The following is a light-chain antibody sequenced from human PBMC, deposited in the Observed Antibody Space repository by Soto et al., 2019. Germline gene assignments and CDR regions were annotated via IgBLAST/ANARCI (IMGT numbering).Light chain of an antibody. Sequence: DIQMTQSPSTLSGSVGDRVTITCLGSQSISGWLAWYQQKPGKPPKLLIYDASSLESGVPSRLSGSRSGTEFPLTISSLQPDDVATYYCQQYNSYSTFGQGTKVDIK. J-gene: IGKJ1*01. CDR3: QQYNSYST. CDR2: DAS. CDR1: QSISGW. V-gene: IGKV1-5*01.